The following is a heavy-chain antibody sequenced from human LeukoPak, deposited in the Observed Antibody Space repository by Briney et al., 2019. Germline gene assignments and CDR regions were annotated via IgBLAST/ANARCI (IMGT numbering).Heavy chain of an antibody. J-gene: IGHJ1*01. V-gene: IGHV3-7*01. CDR2: IKQDGSEK. CDR3: ATGYSSGWYFYFQH. CDR1: GLTFNKYW. D-gene: IGHD6-19*01. Sequence: GGSLRLSCEASGLTFNKYWMIWVRQAPGKGLEWVANIKQDGSEKNYVDSVKGRFTISRDNAKDSLSLRMNSLSAEDTAVYYCATGYSSGWYFYFQHWGQGSLVSVSS.